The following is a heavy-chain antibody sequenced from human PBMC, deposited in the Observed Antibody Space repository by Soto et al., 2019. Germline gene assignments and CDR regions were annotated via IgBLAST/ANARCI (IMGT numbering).Heavy chain of an antibody. J-gene: IGHJ5*02. CDR1: EFTFSSYA. CDR3: AKCAVLVTTSGGWCNWCDP. D-gene: IGHD2-21*02. V-gene: IGHV3-23*01. Sequence: HPVGSLRLSCTASEFTFSSYAMSWVRQAPGKGLEWVSAISGSGGGTYYADSVKGRFTISRDNSKNTLHLQMNSLRAEDTAVYYCAKCAVLVTTSGGWCNWCDPWGQGTLVTVS. CDR2: ISGSGGGT.